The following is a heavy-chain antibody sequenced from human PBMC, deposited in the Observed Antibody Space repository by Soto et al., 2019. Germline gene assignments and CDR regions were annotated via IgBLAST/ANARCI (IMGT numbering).Heavy chain of an antibody. V-gene: IGHV3-7*01. D-gene: IGHD3-3*01. CDR2: IKLDGGDK. Sequence: GGSLRLSCAASGFTFSSCDMIWVRQAPGRGLEWVASIKLDGGDKYYLGDVKGRFTVSRDDAESSLSLHLNSLRAEDTAIYYCARARFRGMDVWGQGTTVTVSS. CDR3: ARARFRGMDV. CDR1: GFTFSSCD. J-gene: IGHJ6*02.